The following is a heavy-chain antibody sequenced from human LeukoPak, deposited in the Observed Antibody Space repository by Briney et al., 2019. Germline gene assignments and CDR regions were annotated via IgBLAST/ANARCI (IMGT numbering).Heavy chain of an antibody. J-gene: IGHJ4*02. D-gene: IGHD2/OR15-2a*01. CDR2: INRDGSST. CDR1: GFTFSSYW. CDR3: VRDVIR. Sequence: GGSLRLSSGASGFTFSSYWMYWVRQAPGKGLVWVSRINRDGSSTNYADSVKGRFTISRDNAENTLYLQMNSLRAEDTAVYYCVRDVIRWGQGTLVTVAS. V-gene: IGHV3-74*01.